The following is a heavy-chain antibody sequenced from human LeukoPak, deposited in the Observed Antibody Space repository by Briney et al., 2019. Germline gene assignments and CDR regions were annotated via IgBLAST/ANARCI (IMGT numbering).Heavy chain of an antibody. V-gene: IGHV3-7*03. J-gene: IGHJ4*02. D-gene: IGHD2-21*01. CDR2: IKQDGSEK. CDR1: GFTFSSYW. Sequence: GGSLRLSCAASGFTFSSYWMSWARQAPGKGLEWVANIKQDGSEKYYVDSVKGRFTISRDNAKNSLYLQMNSLRAGDTAVYYCAKERGGEFDYWGQGTLVTVSS. CDR3: AKERGGEFDY.